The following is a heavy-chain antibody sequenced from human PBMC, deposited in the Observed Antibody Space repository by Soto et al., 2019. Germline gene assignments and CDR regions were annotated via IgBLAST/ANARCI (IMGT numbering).Heavy chain of an antibody. Sequence: ASVKVSCKASGYTFTSYGISWVRQAPGQGLEWMGWISAYNGNTNYAQKHQGRVTMTTDTSTSTAYMELRSLRSDDTAVYYCARDIAVAGTFDYWGQGTLVTVSS. V-gene: IGHV1-18*01. D-gene: IGHD6-19*01. CDR2: ISAYNGNT. CDR1: GYTFTSYG. J-gene: IGHJ4*02. CDR3: ARDIAVAGTFDY.